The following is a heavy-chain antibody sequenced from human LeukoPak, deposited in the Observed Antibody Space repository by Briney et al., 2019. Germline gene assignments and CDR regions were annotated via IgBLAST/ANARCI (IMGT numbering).Heavy chain of an antibody. CDR2: IKQDGSEK. CDR3: ARDLLLYSSSWYYYYFGMDV. J-gene: IGHJ6*02. V-gene: IGHV3-7*01. Sequence: GGSLRLSCAASGFTFSSYWMSWVRQGPGKGLEWVANIKQDGSEKYYVDSVKGRFTISRDNAKTSLYLQMNSLRAEDTAVYYCARDLLLYSSSWYYYYFGMDVWGQGTTVTVSS. D-gene: IGHD6-13*01. CDR1: GFTFSSYW.